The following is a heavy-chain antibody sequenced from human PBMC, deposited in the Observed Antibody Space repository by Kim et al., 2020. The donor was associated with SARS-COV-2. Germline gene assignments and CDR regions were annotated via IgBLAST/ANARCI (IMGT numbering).Heavy chain of an antibody. CDR2: ISYDGSNK. CDR3: ARDAYLYCSSTSCYLTGTVFQH. V-gene: IGHV3-30-3*01. D-gene: IGHD2-2*01. CDR1: GFTFSSYA. J-gene: IGHJ1*01. Sequence: GGSLRLSCAASGFTFSSYAMHWVRQAPGKGLEWVAVISYDGSNKYYADSVKGRFTISRDNSKNTLYLQMNSLRAEDTAVYYCARDAYLYCSSTSCYLTGTVFQHWGQGTLVTVSS.